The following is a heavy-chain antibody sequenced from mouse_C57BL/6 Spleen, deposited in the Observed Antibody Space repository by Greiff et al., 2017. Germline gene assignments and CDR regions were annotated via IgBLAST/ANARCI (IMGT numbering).Heavy chain of an antibody. CDR3: AKIYYGNYVDAMDY. D-gene: IGHD2-1*01. CDR1: GFTFSDYG. CDR2: ISSGSSTI. J-gene: IGHJ4*01. Sequence: EVQLVESGGGLVKPGGSLKLSCAASGFTFSDYGMHWVRQAPEKGLEWVAYISSGSSTIYYADTVKGRFTISRDNAKNTLFLQMTSLRSEDTAMYYCAKIYYGNYVDAMDYWGQGTSVTVSS. V-gene: IGHV5-17*01.